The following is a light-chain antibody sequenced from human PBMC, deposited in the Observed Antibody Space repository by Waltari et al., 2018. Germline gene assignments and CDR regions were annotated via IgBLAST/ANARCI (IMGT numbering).Light chain of an antibody. CDR3: MQGTHWPRT. CDR2: KVS. Sequence: DVVMTQSPLSLPVTLGQPASISCRSSQSLVHSDGNTYLNWFQQRPGQSPRRLIYKVSNRDSGVPDRCRGSGSGTDFTLKISRVEAVDVGVYYCMQGTHWPRTFGQGTKLEIK. CDR1: QSLVHSDGNTY. J-gene: IGKJ2*01. V-gene: IGKV2-30*02.